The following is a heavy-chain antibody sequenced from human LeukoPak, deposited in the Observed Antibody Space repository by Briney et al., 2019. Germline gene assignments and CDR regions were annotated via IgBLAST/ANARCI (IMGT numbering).Heavy chain of an antibody. J-gene: IGHJ6*03. V-gene: IGHV1-8*01. CDR2: MNPNSGST. CDR3: ARGGYSSSWPSYYYYYYMDV. CDR1: GYTFTSYD. D-gene: IGHD6-13*01. Sequence: GASVKVSCKASGYTFTSYDINWVRQATGQGLEWMGWMNPNSGSTGYAQKFQGRVTMTRNTSISTAYMELSSLRSEDTAVYYCARGGYSSSWPSYYYYYYMDVWGKGTTVTVSS.